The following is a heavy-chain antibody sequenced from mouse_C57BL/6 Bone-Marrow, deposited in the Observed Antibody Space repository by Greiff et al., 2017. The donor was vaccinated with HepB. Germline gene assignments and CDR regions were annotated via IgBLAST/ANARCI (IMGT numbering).Heavy chain of an antibody. D-gene: IGHD1-1*01. J-gene: IGHJ2*01. V-gene: IGHV1-7*01. CDR2: INPSSGYT. Sequence: QVQLKESGAELAKPGASVKLSCKASGYTFTSYWMHWVKQRPGQGLEWIGYINPSSGYTKYNQKFKDKATLTADKSSSTAYMQLSSLTYEYSAVYYCAVTTVVANFDYWGQGTTLTVSS. CDR1: GYTFTSYW. CDR3: AVTTVVANFDY.